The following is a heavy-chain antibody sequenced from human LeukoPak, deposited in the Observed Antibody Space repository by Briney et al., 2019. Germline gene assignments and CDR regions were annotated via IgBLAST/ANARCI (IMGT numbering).Heavy chain of an antibody. CDR2: IIPSSGST. J-gene: IGHJ3*02. CDR1: GYIFTSYY. V-gene: IGHV1-46*01. Sequence: GASVKVSCKASGYIFTSYYIHWMQQAPGQGLEWMGIIIPSSGSTSSAQKFQGRVTMTRDTSTSTVSMELSSLRSEDTALYYCARKDRFEAFDIWGQGTMLIVSS. CDR3: ARKDRFEAFDI.